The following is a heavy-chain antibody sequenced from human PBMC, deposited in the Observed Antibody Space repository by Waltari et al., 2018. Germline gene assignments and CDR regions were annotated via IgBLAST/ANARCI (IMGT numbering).Heavy chain of an antibody. D-gene: IGHD6-19*01. CDR3: ATALGDSSSASRPFDF. CDR2: VDPEDGET. Sequence: EVQLLQSGAELKEPGTTVRISCKVSGYTFSDYYIHWVQQAPGKGLRWMGLVDPEDGETIYAEHYKGRVNISADTSTDTAFMEVGSLRSEDTAVFYCATALGDSSSASRPFDFWGQGTMITVSS. V-gene: IGHV1-69-2*01. J-gene: IGHJ3*01. CDR1: GYTFSDYY.